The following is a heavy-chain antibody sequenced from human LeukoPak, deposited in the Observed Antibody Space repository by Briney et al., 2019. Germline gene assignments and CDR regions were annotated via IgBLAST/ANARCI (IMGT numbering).Heavy chain of an antibody. CDR1: GGSVSSGTYY. V-gene: IGHV4-61*01. CDR3: ARKYCSSTSCYFGYYYYGMDV. Sequence: PSETLSLTCTVSGGSVSSGTYYWSWIRQPPGKGLEWIGYIYYSGSTNYNPSLKSRVTISVDTSKNQSSLKVSSVTAADTAVYYCARKYCSSTSCYFGYYYYGMDVWGKGTTVTVSS. J-gene: IGHJ6*04. D-gene: IGHD2-2*01. CDR2: IYYSGST.